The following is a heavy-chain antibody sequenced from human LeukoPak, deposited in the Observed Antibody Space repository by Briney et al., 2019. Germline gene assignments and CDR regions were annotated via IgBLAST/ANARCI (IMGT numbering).Heavy chain of an antibody. CDR3: ASSRTGIAAAIDYYYYMDV. D-gene: IGHD6-13*01. J-gene: IGHJ6*03. CDR1: GGSISSGSYY. Sequence: SETLSLTCTVSGGSISSGSYYWSWIRQPAGKGLEWIGRIYTSGSTNYNPSLKSRVTISVDTSKNQFSLKLSSVTAADTAVYYCASSRTGIAAAIDYYYYMDVWGKGTTVTVSS. V-gene: IGHV4-61*02. CDR2: IYTSGST.